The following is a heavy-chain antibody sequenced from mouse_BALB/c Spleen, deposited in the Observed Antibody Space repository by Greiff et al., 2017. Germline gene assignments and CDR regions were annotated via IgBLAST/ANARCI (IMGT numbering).Heavy chain of an antibody. CDR3: TRCDGNDDYAMDY. Sequence: QVQLQQPGAELVRPGASVKLSCKASGYTFTSYWINWVKQRPGQGLEWIGNIYPSDSYTNYNQKFKDKATLTVDKSSSTAYMQLSSPTSEDSAVYYCTRCDGNDDYAMDYWGQGTSVTVSS. J-gene: IGHJ4*01. V-gene: IGHV1-69*02. CDR1: GYTFTSYW. D-gene: IGHD2-2*01. CDR2: IYPSDSYT.